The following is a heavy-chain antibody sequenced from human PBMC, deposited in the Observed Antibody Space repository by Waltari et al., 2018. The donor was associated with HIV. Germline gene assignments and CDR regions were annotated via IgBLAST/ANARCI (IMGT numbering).Heavy chain of an antibody. J-gene: IGHJ2*01. CDR3: ARALDYYESGSFPWWFFDL. CDR2: VYTSGNN. CDR1: SGSITSGSYF. D-gene: IGHD3-10*01. Sequence: QVLLRESGPGRVKPSQTLSLTCTVSSGSITSGSYFWTWIRQPAGKGLEWIGRVYTSGNNNYHPSLKKRVTISVDTSRNQFSLRLSSMAAADTAVYYCARALDYYESGSFPWWFFDLWGRGSLVTVSS. V-gene: IGHV4-61*02.